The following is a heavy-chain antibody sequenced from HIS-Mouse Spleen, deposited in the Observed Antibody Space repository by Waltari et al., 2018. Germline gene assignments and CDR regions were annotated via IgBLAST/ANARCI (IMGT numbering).Heavy chain of an antibody. V-gene: IGHV4-39*07. CDR3: AREIPYSSSWYDWYFDL. Sequence: QLQLQESGPGLVKPSETLSLTCTVSGGSISSSSYYWGWIRQPPGKGLEWSGSIYYRGSNYYNPSLKSRVTISVDTSKNQFSLKLSSVTAADTAVYYCAREIPYSSSWYDWYFDLWGRGTLVTVSS. D-gene: IGHD6-13*01. CDR2: IYYRGSN. J-gene: IGHJ2*01. CDR1: GGSISSSSYY.